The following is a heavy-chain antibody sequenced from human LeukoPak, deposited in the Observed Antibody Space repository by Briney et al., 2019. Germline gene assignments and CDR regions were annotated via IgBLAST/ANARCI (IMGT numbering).Heavy chain of an antibody. CDR2: IRSKANSYAT. CDR1: GFTFSGSA. D-gene: IGHD3-22*01. Sequence: GGSLRLSCAASGFTFSGSALHWVRQASGKGLEWIGRIRSKANSYATAYAASVKGRFTISRDDSKNTAYLQMNSLKTEDTAVYYCTRAKVDYYDSSGYDDAFDIWGQGTMVTVSS. J-gene: IGHJ3*02. V-gene: IGHV3-73*01. CDR3: TRAKVDYYDSSGYDDAFDI.